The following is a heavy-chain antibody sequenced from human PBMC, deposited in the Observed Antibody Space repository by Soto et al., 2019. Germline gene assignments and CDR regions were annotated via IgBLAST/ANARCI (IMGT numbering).Heavy chain of an antibody. V-gene: IGHV1-69*13. CDR3: ARDDERGSPYYYGMDV. D-gene: IGHD2-15*01. CDR1: GGTFSSYA. Sequence: GASVKVSCKASGGTFSSYAISWVRQAPGQGLEWMGGIIPIFGTANYAQKFQGRVTITADESTSTAYMELSSLRSEDTAVYYCARDDERGSPYYYGMDVWGQGTTVTVSS. J-gene: IGHJ6*02. CDR2: IIPIFGTA.